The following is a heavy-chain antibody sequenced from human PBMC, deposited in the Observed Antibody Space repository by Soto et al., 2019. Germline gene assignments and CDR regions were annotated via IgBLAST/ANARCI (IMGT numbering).Heavy chain of an antibody. D-gene: IGHD3-10*01. CDR1: GASISSGDYY. CDR2: IYYSGST. Sequence: SETLSLTCNVSGASISSGDYYWTWIRQPPGKGLEWIGYIYYSGSTYYNPSLKSRLTMLVDTSRNQFSLTLTSVTAADTAVYYCARQGFGVLHGLVDVWGQGTTVTVSS. J-gene: IGHJ6*02. V-gene: IGHV4-30-4*01. CDR3: ARQGFGVLHGLVDV.